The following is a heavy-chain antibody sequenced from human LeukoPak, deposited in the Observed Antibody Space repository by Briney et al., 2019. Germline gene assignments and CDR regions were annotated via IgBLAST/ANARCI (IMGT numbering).Heavy chain of an antibody. CDR2: IYYSGST. CDR1: GGSISGYY. V-gene: IGHV4-31*03. CDR3: ARETVVPAASVY. Sequence: SETLSLTCTVSGGSISGYYWSWIRQHPGKGLEWIGYIYYSGSTYYNPSLKSRVTISVDTSKNQFSLKLSSVTAVDTAVYYCARETVVPAASVYWGQGTLVTVSS. J-gene: IGHJ4*02. D-gene: IGHD2-2*01.